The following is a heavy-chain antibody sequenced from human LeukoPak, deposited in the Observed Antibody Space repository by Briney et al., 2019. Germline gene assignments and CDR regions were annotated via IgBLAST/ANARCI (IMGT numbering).Heavy chain of an antibody. CDR3: ARGVVGWFDP. J-gene: IGHJ5*02. CDR2: IYHSGST. V-gene: IGHV4-59*12. D-gene: IGHD3-22*01. CDR1: GGSISSYY. Sequence: KPSETLSLTCTVSGGSISSYYWSWIRQPPGKGLEWIGYIYHSGSTYYNPSLKSRVTISVDRSKNQFSLKLSSVTAADTAVYYCARGVVGWFDPWGQGTLVTVSS.